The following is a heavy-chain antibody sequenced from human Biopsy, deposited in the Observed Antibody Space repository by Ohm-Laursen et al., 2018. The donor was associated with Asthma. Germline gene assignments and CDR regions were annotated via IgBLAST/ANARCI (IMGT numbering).Heavy chain of an antibody. Sequence: ASVKVSCKAPGGTFSNFAISWVRQAPGQGLEGLGGIMTVFGTTNYAQKFQCRVTVTADESTSTAYMEVTSLRSGDTAIYYCARCQVGYSSGWSLLLKKIYYSGMDVWGQGTAVTVSS. CDR2: IMTVFGTT. CDR3: ARCQVGYSSGWSLLLKKIYYSGMDV. V-gene: IGHV1-69*13. CDR1: GGTFSNFA. J-gene: IGHJ6*02. D-gene: IGHD6-19*01.